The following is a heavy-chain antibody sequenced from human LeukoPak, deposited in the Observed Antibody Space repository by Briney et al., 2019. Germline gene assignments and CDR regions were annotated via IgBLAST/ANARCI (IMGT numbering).Heavy chain of an antibody. D-gene: IGHD1-26*01. J-gene: IGHJ4*02. V-gene: IGHV3-23*01. CDR3: VRDKLPGTRYSGSYFFDY. CDR2: ISGSGGST. CDR1: GFTFSSYA. Sequence: QAGGSLRLSCAASGFTFSSYAMSWVRQAPGKGLEWVSAISGSGGSTYYADSVKGRFTIARDTSRSTVFLQMNSLRVDDTALYYCVRDKLPGTRYSGSYFFDYWGQGTLATVSS.